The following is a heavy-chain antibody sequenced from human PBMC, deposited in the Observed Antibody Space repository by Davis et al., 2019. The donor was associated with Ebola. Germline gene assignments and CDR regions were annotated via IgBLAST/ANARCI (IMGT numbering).Heavy chain of an antibody. D-gene: IGHD2-2*01. CDR1: GFTFSSYS. J-gene: IGHJ6*02. V-gene: IGHV3-48*04. CDR2: ISSSGSTI. CDR3: ARDKVEYQLLYYYYGMDV. Sequence: GESLKISCAASGFTFSSYSMNWVRQAPGKGLEWVSYISSSGSTIYYADSVKGRFTISRDNAKNSLYLQMNSLRAEETAVYYCARDKVEYQLLYYYYGMDVWGQGTTVTVSS.